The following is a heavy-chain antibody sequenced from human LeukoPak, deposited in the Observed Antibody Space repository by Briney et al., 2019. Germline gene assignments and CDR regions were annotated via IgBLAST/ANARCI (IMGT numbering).Heavy chain of an antibody. CDR2: VLHSGAT. J-gene: IGHJ4*02. CDR3: ERVGRSNPHYDY. D-gene: IGHD3-10*01. Sequence: SETLSLTCRVSGSSLNSVYYWAWIGRPPGKGLGWIDTVLHSGATYYHPSLKSRVTISVEISNNGLSLTLGSVTVADTAVYYCERVGRSNPHYDYWGPGTLVTVSS. V-gene: IGHV4-38-2*02. CDR1: GSSLNSVYY.